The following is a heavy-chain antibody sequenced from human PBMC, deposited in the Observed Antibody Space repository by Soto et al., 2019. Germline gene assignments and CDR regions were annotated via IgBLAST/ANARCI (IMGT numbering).Heavy chain of an antibody. CDR1: GFSLSTSGVG. Sequence: QITLKESGPTLVKPTQTLTLTCTFSGFSLSTSGVGVGWIRQPPGKALEWLALIYWDDDKRYSPSLKSRLTITKDTSKNQVVLTMTNMDPVDTATYYCAHSILSDIVLVPAAYYFDYWGQGTLVTVSS. J-gene: IGHJ4*02. V-gene: IGHV2-5*02. D-gene: IGHD2-2*01. CDR3: AHSILSDIVLVPAAYYFDY. CDR2: IYWDDDK.